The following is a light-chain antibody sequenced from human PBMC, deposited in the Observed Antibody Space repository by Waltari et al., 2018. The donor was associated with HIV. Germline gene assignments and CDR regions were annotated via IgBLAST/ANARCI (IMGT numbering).Light chain of an antibody. V-gene: IGLV1-51*01. Sequence: QSVLTQPPSISAAPGQTVTISCSGSSSNVETNYVSWYQLRRGAAPILVIYDTYTRPSWIPARFSASKSGTSATLAITGLQTGDEADYYCGTWDNVLNSGMLFGGGTKLTVL. CDR1: SSNVETNY. CDR3: GTWDNVLNSGML. J-gene: IGLJ2*01. CDR2: DTY.